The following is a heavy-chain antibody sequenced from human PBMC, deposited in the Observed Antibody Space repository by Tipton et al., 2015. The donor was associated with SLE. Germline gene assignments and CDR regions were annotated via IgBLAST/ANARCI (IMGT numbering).Heavy chain of an antibody. D-gene: IGHD3-10*01. V-gene: IGHV4-38-2*02. Sequence: TLSLTCAVSGYSISSGYYWGWIRQPPGKGLEWIGSIYHSGSTYYNPSLKSRVTISVDTSKNQFSLKLSSVTAADTAVYYCARDRPMAQGVYYGMDVWGQGTTVTVSS. CDR1: GYSISSGYY. CDR3: ARDRPMAQGVYYGMDV. CDR2: IYHSGST. J-gene: IGHJ6*02.